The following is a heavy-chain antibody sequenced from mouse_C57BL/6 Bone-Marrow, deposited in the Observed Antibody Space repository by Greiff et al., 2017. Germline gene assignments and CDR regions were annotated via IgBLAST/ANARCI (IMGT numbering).Heavy chain of an antibody. Sequence: DVHLVESGGGLVQPGGSMKLSCVASGFTFSNYWMNWVRQSPEKGLEWVAQIRLKSDNYATHYAESVKGRFTISRDDSKSSVYLQMNNLRAEDTGIYYCTARDWDVWFAYWGQGTLVTVSA. V-gene: IGHV6-3*01. CDR1: GFTFSNYW. CDR3: TARDWDVWFAY. D-gene: IGHD4-1*01. CDR2: IRLKSDNYAT. J-gene: IGHJ3*01.